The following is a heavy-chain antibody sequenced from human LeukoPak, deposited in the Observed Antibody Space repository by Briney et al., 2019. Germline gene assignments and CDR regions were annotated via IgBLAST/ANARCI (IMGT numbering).Heavy chain of an antibody. Sequence: GGSLRLSCAASGFTFSSYSMNWVRQAPGKGLEWVSYISSSSTIYYADSVEGRFTISRDNAKNSLYLRMNSLRAEDTAVYYCAKDPWEPHEYYFDYWGQGTLVTVSS. J-gene: IGHJ4*02. D-gene: IGHD1-26*01. CDR3: AKDPWEPHEYYFDY. V-gene: IGHV3-48*01. CDR2: ISSSSTI. CDR1: GFTFSSYS.